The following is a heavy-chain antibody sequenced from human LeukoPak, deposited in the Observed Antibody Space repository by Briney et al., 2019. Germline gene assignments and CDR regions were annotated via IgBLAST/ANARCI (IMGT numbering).Heavy chain of an antibody. V-gene: IGHV3-33*06. Sequence: PGGSLRLSCAASGFTFSSFGVHWVRQAPGKGLEWVAVIWHDGSNKDYADSVKGRFIISRDNSKNTLYLQMNSLRAEDTAVYYCAKYYYGSGARFYYMDVWGKGTTVTVSS. D-gene: IGHD3-22*01. CDR2: IWHDGSNK. CDR1: GFTFSSFG. CDR3: AKYYYGSGARFYYMDV. J-gene: IGHJ6*03.